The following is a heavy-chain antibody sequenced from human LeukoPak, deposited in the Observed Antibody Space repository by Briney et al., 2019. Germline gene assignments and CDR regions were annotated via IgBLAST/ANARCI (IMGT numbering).Heavy chain of an antibody. V-gene: IGHV1-2*02. CDR3: ARSVGAYCSSTSCPPAYFDY. CDR1: GYTFTGYY. J-gene: IGHJ4*02. Sequence: ASVKVSCKASGYTFTGYYMHWVRQAPGQGLEWMGWINPNSGGTNYAQKFQGRVTMTRDTSISTVYMELSRLRSDDTAVYYCARSVGAYCSSTSCPPAYFDYWGQGTLVTVSS. CDR2: INPNSGGT. D-gene: IGHD2-2*01.